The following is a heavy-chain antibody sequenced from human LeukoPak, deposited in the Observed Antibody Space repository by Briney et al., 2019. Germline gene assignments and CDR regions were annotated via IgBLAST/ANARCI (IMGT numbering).Heavy chain of an antibody. J-gene: IGHJ4*02. CDR1: GFIFRDDA. Sequence: GGSLRLSCAASGFIFRDDAMSWGRQAPGTGLEWVSAITGSGDTTYYADSVKGRFTISRDNSKTTMYVEMNTLRAEDTAVYYCAKWGDYDILTGYYVSDFWGQGTLVTVSS. CDR3: AKWGDYDILTGYYVSDF. V-gene: IGHV3-23*01. CDR2: ITGSGDTT. D-gene: IGHD3-9*01.